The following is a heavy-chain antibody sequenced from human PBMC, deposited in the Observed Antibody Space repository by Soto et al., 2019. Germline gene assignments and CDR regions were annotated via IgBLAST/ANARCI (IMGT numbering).Heavy chain of an antibody. J-gene: IGHJ5*02. D-gene: IGHD5-18*01. CDR2: INAGNGNT. CDR1: GYTFTSYA. CDR3: AREDTAMGGDNWFDP. Sequence: GASVKVSCKASGYTFTSYAMHWVRQAPGQRLEWMGWINAGNGNTKYSQKFQGRVTITRDTSASTAYMELSSLRSEDTAVYYCAREDTAMGGDNWFDPWGQGTLVTVSS. V-gene: IGHV1-3*01.